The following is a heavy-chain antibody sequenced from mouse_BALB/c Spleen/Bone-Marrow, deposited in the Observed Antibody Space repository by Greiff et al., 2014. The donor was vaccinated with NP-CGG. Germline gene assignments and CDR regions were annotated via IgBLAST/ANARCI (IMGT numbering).Heavy chain of an antibody. J-gene: IGHJ1*01. D-gene: IGHD1-1*01. CDR3: ARNYYGSSYWYFDV. V-gene: IGHV2-2*02. CDR2: IWSGGST. CDR1: GFSLTSYG. Sequence: VKLMESGPGLVQPSQSLSITCTVSGFSLTSYGVHWVRQSPGKGLEWLGVIWSGGSTDYNAAFISRLSISKDNSKSQVFFKMNSPQANDTAIYYCARNYYGSSYWYFDVWGAGTTVTVSS.